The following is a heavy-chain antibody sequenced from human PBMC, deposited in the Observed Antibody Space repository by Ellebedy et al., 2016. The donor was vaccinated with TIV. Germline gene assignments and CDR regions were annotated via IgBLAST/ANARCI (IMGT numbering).Heavy chain of an antibody. Sequence: ASVKVSCKASGYTFTSYYMHWVRQAPGQGLEWMGIINPSGGSTSYAQKFQGRVTMTRDTSTSTVYMELSSLRSEDTAVYYCARIRFRSSIVGATYNWFDPWGQGTLVTVSS. CDR3: ARIRFRSSIVGATYNWFDP. CDR1: GYTFTSYY. CDR2: INPSGGST. V-gene: IGHV1-46*01. D-gene: IGHD1-26*01. J-gene: IGHJ5*02.